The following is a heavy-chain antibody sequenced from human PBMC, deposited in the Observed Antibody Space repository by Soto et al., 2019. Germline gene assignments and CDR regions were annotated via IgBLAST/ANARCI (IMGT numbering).Heavy chain of an antibody. D-gene: IGHD6-19*01. CDR3: VREGSGWYSRGSFDF. Sequence: GGSLSLSCAASGFTFSNYAMNWVRQAPGKGLEGVSVISGSGGSAYYADSVQGRFTISRDNSKNTLYLQMNSLRAEDTAIYYCVREGSGWYSRGSFDFWGRGTMVTVSS. V-gene: IGHV3-23*01. CDR2: ISGSGGSA. CDR1: GFTFSNYA. J-gene: IGHJ3*01.